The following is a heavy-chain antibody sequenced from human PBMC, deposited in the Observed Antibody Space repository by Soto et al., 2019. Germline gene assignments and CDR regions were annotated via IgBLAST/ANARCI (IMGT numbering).Heavy chain of an antibody. CDR1: GASISSGDSF. J-gene: IGHJ5*01. CDR3: ASINRSFAP. V-gene: IGHV4-30-4*01. Sequence: QVQLQESGPGLVKPSQTLSLTCTVSGASISSGDSFWSWIRQPPGKGLEWNAYIYSSGITYYNPSPKRPDAISIDTSTNQSSLDLSSLTGADTAVYYCASINRSFAPWGQGTLVTVSS. CDR2: IYSSGIT.